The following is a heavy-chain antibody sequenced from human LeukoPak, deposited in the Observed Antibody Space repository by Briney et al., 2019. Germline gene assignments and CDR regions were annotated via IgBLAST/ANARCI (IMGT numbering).Heavy chain of an antibody. CDR1: GGSISSGSYY. V-gene: IGHV4-61*02. CDR2: IYTSGST. J-gene: IGHJ4*02. D-gene: IGHD6-13*01. CDR3: ARGGSSSWKSTYYFDY. Sequence: SETLSLTCTVSGGSISSGSYYWSWIRQPAGKGLEWIGRIYTSGSTNYNPSLKSRVTISVDTSKNQFSLKLSSVTAADTAVYYCARGGSSSWKSTYYFDYWGQGTLVTVSS.